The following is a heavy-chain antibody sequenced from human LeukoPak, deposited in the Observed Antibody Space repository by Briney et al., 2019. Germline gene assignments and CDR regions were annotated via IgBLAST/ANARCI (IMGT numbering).Heavy chain of an antibody. V-gene: IGHV1-24*01. CDR1: GYTLTELS. CDR2: FDPEDGET. J-gene: IGHJ4*02. D-gene: IGHD2-21*01. Sequence: ASVKVSCKVSGYTLTELSMHWVRQAPGKGLEWMGGFDPEDGETIYAQKFQGRVTITEDTSTDTAYMELSSLRSEDTAVYYCATGIVPGEFDYWGQGTLVTVSS. CDR3: ATGIVPGEFDY.